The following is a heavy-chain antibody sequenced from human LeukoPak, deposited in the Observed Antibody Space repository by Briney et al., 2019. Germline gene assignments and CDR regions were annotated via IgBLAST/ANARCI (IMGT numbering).Heavy chain of an antibody. V-gene: IGHV4-59*01. Sequence: PSETLSLTCTVSGGSISSYYWSWIRQPPGKGLEWIGYIYYSGSTNYNPSLKSRVTISVDTSKNQFSLKLSSVTAADTAVYHCARGEYSSSWWGFDYWGQGTLVTVSS. CDR3: ARGEYSSSWWGFDY. CDR2: IYYSGST. J-gene: IGHJ4*02. D-gene: IGHD6-13*01. CDR1: GGSISSYY.